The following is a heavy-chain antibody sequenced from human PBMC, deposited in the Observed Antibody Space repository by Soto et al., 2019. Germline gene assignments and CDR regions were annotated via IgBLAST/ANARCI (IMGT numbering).Heavy chain of an antibody. Sequence: GGSLRLSCAASGFTFSSYGMHWVRQAPGKGLEWVAVISYDGSNKYYADSVKGRFTISRDNSKNTLYLQMNSLRAEDTAVYYCAKGIIHYYDSSGYPHGLFDYWGQGTLVTVSS. D-gene: IGHD3-22*01. CDR2: ISYDGSNK. CDR1: GFTFSSYG. V-gene: IGHV3-30*18. CDR3: AKGIIHYYDSSGYPHGLFDY. J-gene: IGHJ4*02.